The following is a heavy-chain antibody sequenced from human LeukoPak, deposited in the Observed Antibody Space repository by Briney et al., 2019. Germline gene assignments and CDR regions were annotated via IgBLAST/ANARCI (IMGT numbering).Heavy chain of an antibody. CDR2: INHSGST. CDR1: GGSFSGYY. Sequence: SETLSLTCAVYGGSFSGYYWSWIRQPPGKGLEWLGEINHSGSTNYNPSLKSRVTISVDTSKNQFSLKLSSVTAADTAVYYCVREGWQWLVHAFDIWGQGTMVTGSS. V-gene: IGHV4-34*01. D-gene: IGHD6-19*01. J-gene: IGHJ3*02. CDR3: VREGWQWLVHAFDI.